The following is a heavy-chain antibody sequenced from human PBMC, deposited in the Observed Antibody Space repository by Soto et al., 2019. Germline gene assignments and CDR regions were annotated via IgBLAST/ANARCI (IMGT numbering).Heavy chain of an antibody. CDR3: ARVPGGDAFDI. V-gene: IGHV4-34*01. CDR2: INHSGST. CDR1: AWSLSGHY. Sequence: SENLPLPSAVYAWSLSGHYGRWIRQPPGKGLEWIGEINHSGSTNYNPSLKSRVTISVDTSKNQFSLKLSSVTAADTAVYYCARVPGGDAFDIWGQGTMVTVSS. D-gene: IGHD3-16*01. J-gene: IGHJ3*02.